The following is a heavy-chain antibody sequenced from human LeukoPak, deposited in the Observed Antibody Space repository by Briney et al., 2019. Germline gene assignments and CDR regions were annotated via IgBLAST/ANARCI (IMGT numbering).Heavy chain of an antibody. CDR3: AKDGYYDSSAYYYVRYFDL. D-gene: IGHD3-22*01. J-gene: IGHJ2*01. Sequence: GGSLRLSCAASGFTFDDYGMSWVRQAPGKGLEWVSGINWNGDSTGYADSVKGRFIISRDNSKNTLYLQMNSLRAEDTAVYYCAKDGYYDSSAYYYVRYFDLWGRGTLVTVSS. CDR1: GFTFDDYG. CDR2: INWNGDST. V-gene: IGHV3-20*04.